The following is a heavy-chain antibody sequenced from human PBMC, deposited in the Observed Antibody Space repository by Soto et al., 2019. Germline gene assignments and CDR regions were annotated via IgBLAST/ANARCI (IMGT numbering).Heavy chain of an antibody. D-gene: IGHD1-26*01. Sequence: SETLSLTCTVSGGSISSHYWSWVRQAPGKGLEWIGHIYYRVSTNYNPSLRSRSTISVDTSKNQFSLKLNSVTTADAAVYYCARDGREASGMDVWGQGTKVTVSS. CDR1: GGSISSHY. CDR2: IYYRVST. CDR3: ARDGREASGMDV. J-gene: IGHJ6*02. V-gene: IGHV4-59*11.